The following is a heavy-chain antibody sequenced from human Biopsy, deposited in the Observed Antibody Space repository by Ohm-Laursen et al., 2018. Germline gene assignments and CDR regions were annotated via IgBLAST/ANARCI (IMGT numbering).Heavy chain of an antibody. J-gene: IGHJ6*02. CDR2: ISSSNDNT. CDR3: ARDFFDSSGYFYYYNGVDL. Sequence: ASVKVSCKASVFIFTSHGLSWVRQAPGQGLEWMGWISSSNDNTNYAQKFQGRVTMTADTSTSTAYMELRSLRSDDPAVYYCARDFFDSSGYFYYYNGVDLWGQGTTVTVSS. D-gene: IGHD3-22*01. CDR1: VFIFTSHG. V-gene: IGHV1-18*01.